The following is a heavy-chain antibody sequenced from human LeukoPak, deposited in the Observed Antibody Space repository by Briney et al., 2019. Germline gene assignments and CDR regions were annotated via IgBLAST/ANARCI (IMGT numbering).Heavy chain of an antibody. J-gene: IGHJ6*03. CDR1: GGSISGYY. D-gene: IGHD3-10*01. V-gene: IGHV4-4*07. Sequence: PSETLSLTCTVSGGSISGYYWSWIRQPAGKGLEWIGRIDTSGNTNYNPSLKSRVTISLDTAKNQFSLEVMSVTAADTAVYYCARAASGDAVDYYGSGRRYYYYYMDVWGKGTTVTISS. CDR3: ARAASGDAVDYYGSGRRYYYYYMDV. CDR2: IDTSGNT.